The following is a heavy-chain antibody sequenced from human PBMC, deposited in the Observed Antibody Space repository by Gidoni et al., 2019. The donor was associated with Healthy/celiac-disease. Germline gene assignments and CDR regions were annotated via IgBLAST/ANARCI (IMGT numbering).Heavy chain of an antibody. CDR3: AKEVYSSGWYAPPYYYYYGMDV. J-gene: IGHJ6*02. V-gene: IGHV3-30*18. D-gene: IGHD6-19*01. Sequence: QVQLVASGGGVLQPGRSLRLSCAASVFTFSSYGMHWVRQAPGKGLEWVAVISYDGSNKYYADSVKGRFTISRDNSKNTLYLQMNSLRAEDTAVYYCAKEVYSSGWYAPPYYYYYGMDVWGQGTTVTVSS. CDR1: VFTFSSYG. CDR2: ISYDGSNK.